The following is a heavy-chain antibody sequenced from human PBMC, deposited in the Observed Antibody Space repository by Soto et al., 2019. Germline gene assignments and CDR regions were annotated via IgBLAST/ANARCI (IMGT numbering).Heavy chain of an antibody. CDR1: GDSINSDKYY. Sequence: SETRSLTCSISGDSINSDKYYWGWIRQPPGKGLEWIGSIYYRGNTYYNPSLQTRVTISLDKSKSQFSLKLNSVTAADSAVYYCGAQEELATIAFYFDYWGQGTLVTVSS. CDR2: IYYRGNT. D-gene: IGHD1-26*01. CDR3: GAQEELATIAFYFDY. J-gene: IGHJ4*02. V-gene: IGHV4-39*01.